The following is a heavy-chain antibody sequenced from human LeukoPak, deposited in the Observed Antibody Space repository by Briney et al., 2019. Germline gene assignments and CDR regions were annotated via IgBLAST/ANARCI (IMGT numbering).Heavy chain of an antibody. V-gene: IGHV5-51*01. Sequence: GEALNISCETSGYSFSCFWIGWVRQIPGTGLEWVGAIYPDDSDTRNSPSLQGHVSFSAVKSVRTAYLEWSSLKASDTAMNSCVRQRVASGTINWLDPWGQGTPVTVSS. CDR3: VRQRVASGTINWLDP. J-gene: IGHJ5*01. CDR2: IYPDDSDT. CDR1: GYSFSCFW. D-gene: IGHD3-10*01.